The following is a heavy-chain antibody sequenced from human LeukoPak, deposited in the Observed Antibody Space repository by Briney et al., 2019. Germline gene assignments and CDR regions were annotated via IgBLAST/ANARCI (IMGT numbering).Heavy chain of an antibody. CDR3: ARKVTTVTQWFDP. Sequence: GESLKISCKGSGYSFTSYWIGWVRQMPGKGLEWTGIIYPGDSDTRYSPSFQGQVTISADKSISTAYLQWSSLKASDTAMYYCARKVTTVTQWFDPWGQGTLVTVSS. CDR2: IYPGDSDT. J-gene: IGHJ5*02. D-gene: IGHD4-11*01. CDR1: GYSFTSYW. V-gene: IGHV5-51*01.